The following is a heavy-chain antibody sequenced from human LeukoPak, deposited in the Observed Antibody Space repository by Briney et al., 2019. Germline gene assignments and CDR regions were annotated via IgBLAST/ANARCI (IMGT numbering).Heavy chain of an antibody. J-gene: IGHJ4*02. CDR3: ARGKYQLRYYFDY. V-gene: IGHV4-59*01. CDR1: GGSISSYY. Sequence: PSETLSLTCTVSGGSISSYYWSWIRQPPGKGLEWIGYIYYSGSTNYSPSLKSRVTISVDTSKNQFSLKLSSVTAADTAVYYCARGKYQLRYYFDYWGQGTLVTVSS. D-gene: IGHD2-2*01. CDR2: IYYSGST.